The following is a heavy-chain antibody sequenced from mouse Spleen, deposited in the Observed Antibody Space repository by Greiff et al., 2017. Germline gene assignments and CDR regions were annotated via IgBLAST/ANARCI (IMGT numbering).Heavy chain of an antibody. J-gene: IGHJ2*01. Sequence: VLLVESGPELVKPGASVKISCKASGYAFSSSWMNWVKQRPGKGLEWIGRIYPGDGDTNYNGKFKGKATLTADKSSSTAYMQLSSLTSEDSAVYFCARLYDGYYGGYFDYWGQGTTLTVSS. D-gene: IGHD2-3*01. CDR1: GYAFSSSW. CDR2: IYPGDGDT. CDR3: ARLYDGYYGGYFDY. V-gene: IGHV1-82*01.